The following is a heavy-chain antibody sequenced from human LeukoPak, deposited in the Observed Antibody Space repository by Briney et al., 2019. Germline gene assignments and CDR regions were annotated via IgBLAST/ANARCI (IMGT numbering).Heavy chain of an antibody. J-gene: IGHJ3*02. V-gene: IGHV7-4-1*02. CDR1: GYTFTSYA. Sequence: ASAKVSCKASGYTFTSYAMNWVRQAPGQGLEWMGWINTNTGNPTYAQGFTGRFVFSLDTSVSTAYLQISSLKAEDTAVYYCATSIRVGATSEDAFDIWGQGTMVTVSS. CDR3: ATSIRVGATSEDAFDI. D-gene: IGHD1-26*01. CDR2: INTNTGNP.